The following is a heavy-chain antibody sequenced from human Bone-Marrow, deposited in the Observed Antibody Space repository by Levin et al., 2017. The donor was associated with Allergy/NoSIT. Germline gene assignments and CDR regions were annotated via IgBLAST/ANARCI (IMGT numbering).Heavy chain of an antibody. V-gene: IGHV7-4-1*02. CDR1: GYTFTDFS. Sequence: VASVKVSCKASGYTFTDFSMNWVRQAPGQGLEWMGWIDTKTGSPTYAQAFTGQIVFSLDTSVSTAYLQISSLKAEDTALYYCARFSAASPYYFDSWGQGTLVTVSS. CDR2: IDTKTGSP. D-gene: IGHD2-15*01. J-gene: IGHJ4*02. CDR3: ARFSAASPYYFDS.